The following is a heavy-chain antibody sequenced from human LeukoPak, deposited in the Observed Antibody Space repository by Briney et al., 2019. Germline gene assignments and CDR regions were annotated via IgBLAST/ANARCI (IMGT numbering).Heavy chain of an antibody. CDR1: GFTFSSYA. CDR3: ARAGNYYYDSSGDQDWFDP. Sequence: PGGSLRLSCAASGFTFSSYAMHWVRQAPGKGLEWVAVISYDGSNKYYADSVKGRFTISRDNSKNTLYLQMNSLGAEDTAVYYCARAGNYYYDSSGDQDWFDPWGQGTLVTVSS. V-gene: IGHV3-30*04. D-gene: IGHD3-22*01. CDR2: ISYDGSNK. J-gene: IGHJ5*02.